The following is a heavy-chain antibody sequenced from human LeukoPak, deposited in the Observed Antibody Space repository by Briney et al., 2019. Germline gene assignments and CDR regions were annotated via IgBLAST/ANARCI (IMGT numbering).Heavy chain of an antibody. D-gene: IGHD2-2*01. Sequence: PGGSLRLSCAASGFTFSNAWMSWVRQAPGKGLEWVGRIKGKTDGGTTDYAAPVKGRFTISRDDSKNTLYLQMNSLKTEDTAVYYCTTDPIVVVPAAISRWFDPWGQGTLVTVSS. J-gene: IGHJ5*02. CDR2: IKGKTDGGTT. CDR1: GFTFSNAW. CDR3: TTDPIVVVPAAISRWFDP. V-gene: IGHV3-15*01.